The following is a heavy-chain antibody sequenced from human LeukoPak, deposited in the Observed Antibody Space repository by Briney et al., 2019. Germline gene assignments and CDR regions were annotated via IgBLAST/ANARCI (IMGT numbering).Heavy chain of an antibody. CDR2: IKLDGSSK. J-gene: IGHJ5*02. CDR1: GFTLSRYW. D-gene: IGHD2-15*01. CDR3: AREGYSTFDP. Sequence: GGSLRLSCAASGFTLSRYWMSWVRQAPGNGLEWVATIKLDGSSKYYGDSVKGRFTISRDNAKNSLYLQMSSLRDEDTAVYYCAREGYSTFDPWGQGTLVTVSS. V-gene: IGHV3-7*04.